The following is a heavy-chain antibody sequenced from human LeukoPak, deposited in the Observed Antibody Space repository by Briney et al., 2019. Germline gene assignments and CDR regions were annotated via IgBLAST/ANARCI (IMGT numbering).Heavy chain of an antibody. CDR2: ISGSGGST. CDR3: AKEDYYGSGSYYGTWLDP. V-gene: IGHV3-23*01. Sequence: GGSLRFSVAASGFTFSSYAMGWVRQAPGKGLKWFSAISGSGGSTYYADSVKGRFTISRDNSKNTLYLQMNSLRAEDTAVYYCAKEDYYGSGSYYGTWLDPWGQGTLVTVSS. D-gene: IGHD3-10*01. CDR1: GFTFSSYA. J-gene: IGHJ5*02.